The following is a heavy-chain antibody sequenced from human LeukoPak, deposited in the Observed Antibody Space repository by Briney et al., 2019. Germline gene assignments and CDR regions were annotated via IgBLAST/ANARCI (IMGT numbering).Heavy chain of an antibody. CDR3: ARRGTASGSYFLNWFDP. J-gene: IGHJ5*02. D-gene: IGHD1-26*01. CDR1: GGSFSGYY. V-gene: IGHV4-34*01. CDR2: INHSGST. Sequence: SETLLTCAVYGGSFSGYYWSWIRQPPGKGLEWIGEINHSGSTNYNPSLKSRVTISVDTSKNQFSLKLGSVTAADTAVYYCARRGTASGSYFLNWFDPWGQGTLVTVSS.